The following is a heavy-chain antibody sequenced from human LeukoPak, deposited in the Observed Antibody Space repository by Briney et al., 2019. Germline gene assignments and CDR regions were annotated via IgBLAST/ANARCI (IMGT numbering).Heavy chain of an antibody. Sequence: ASVKVSCKASGYTFTSYDINWVRQATGQGLEWMGWIIPIFGTANYAQKFQGRVTITTDESTSTAYMELSSLRSEDTAVYYCAREGAGYSSSWYEGDWGQGTLVTVSS. V-gene: IGHV1-69*05. CDR2: IIPIFGTA. CDR3: AREGAGYSSSWYEGD. J-gene: IGHJ4*02. CDR1: GYTFTSYD. D-gene: IGHD6-13*01.